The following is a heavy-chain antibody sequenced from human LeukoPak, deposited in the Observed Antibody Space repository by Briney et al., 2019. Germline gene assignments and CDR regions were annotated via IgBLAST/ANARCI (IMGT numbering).Heavy chain of an antibody. CDR2: ISSSSSTI. CDR3: ARGFCSSNSCYQGPFDF. CDR1: GFTFSSYS. Sequence: GGSLRLSCAASGFTFSSYSMNWVRQAPGKGLEWVSYISSSSSTIYYADSVKGRFTISRDNAKNSLYLQMNSLRDEDTAVYYCARGFCSSNSCYQGPFDFWGQGTLVTVSS. D-gene: IGHD2-2*01. V-gene: IGHV3-48*02. J-gene: IGHJ4*02.